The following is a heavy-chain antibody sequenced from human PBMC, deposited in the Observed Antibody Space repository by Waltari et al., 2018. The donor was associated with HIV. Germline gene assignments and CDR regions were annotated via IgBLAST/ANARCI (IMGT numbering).Heavy chain of an antibody. D-gene: IGHD5-18*01. Sequence: AQLVQSGAEVKHPGASVKVSFMVSGYTLTELSINSLPRAPGKGLEWMGGFDPEDGETSYAQKFQGRVTMTEDTSTDTAYMELSSLRSEDTAVYYCATASSLSSYRQFDYWGQGTLVTVSS. V-gene: IGHV1-24*01. CDR1: GYTLTELS. CDR3: ATASSLSSYRQFDY. J-gene: IGHJ4*02. CDR2: FDPEDGET.